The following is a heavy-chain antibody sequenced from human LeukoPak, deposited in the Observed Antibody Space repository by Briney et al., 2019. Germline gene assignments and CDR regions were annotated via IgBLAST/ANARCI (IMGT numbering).Heavy chain of an antibody. CDR2: ISSSGGDT. V-gene: IGHV3-23*01. D-gene: IGHD4-11*01. Sequence: PGGSLRLSCAASGFTFSIYAMSWVRQAPGKGLEWVSVISSSGGDTYYADSVKGRFTISRDNSKNTLYLQMNSLRAEDTAIYYCAKDQQSISYSPWGQGTLVTVSS. J-gene: IGHJ5*02. CDR1: GFTFSIYA. CDR3: AKDQQSISYSP.